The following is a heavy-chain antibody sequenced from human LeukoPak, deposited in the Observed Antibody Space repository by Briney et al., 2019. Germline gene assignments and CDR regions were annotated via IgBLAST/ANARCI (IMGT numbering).Heavy chain of an antibody. J-gene: IGHJ4*02. Sequence: GESLKISCKGSGYSFTSYWIGWVRQMPGKGLEWMGIIYPSDSDTRYSPSFQGQVTISADKSISTAYLQWSSLKASDTAMYYCARTTGITMVRGVINYFDYWGQGTLVTVSS. D-gene: IGHD3-10*01. CDR2: IYPSDSDT. V-gene: IGHV5-51*01. CDR1: GYSFTSYW. CDR3: ARTTGITMVRGVINYFDY.